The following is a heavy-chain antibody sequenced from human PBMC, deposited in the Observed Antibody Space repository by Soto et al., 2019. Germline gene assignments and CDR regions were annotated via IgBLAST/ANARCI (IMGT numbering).Heavy chain of an antibody. CDR1: GYTFTSYG. Sequence: ASVKVSCKASGYTFTSYGISWVRQAPGQGLEWMGWISAYNGNTNYAQKLQGRVTMTTDTSTSTAYMELRSLRSDDTAVYYCARRTSDYGGIPGYYYMDVWGKGTTVTVSS. D-gene: IGHD4-17*01. CDR3: ARRTSDYGGIPGYYYMDV. V-gene: IGHV1-18*01. J-gene: IGHJ6*03. CDR2: ISAYNGNT.